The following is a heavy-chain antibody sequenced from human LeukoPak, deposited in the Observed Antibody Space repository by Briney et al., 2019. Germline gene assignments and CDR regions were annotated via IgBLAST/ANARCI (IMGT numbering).Heavy chain of an antibody. CDR1: GYTFTNYY. D-gene: IGHD3-9*01. CDR2: FDPEDGET. CDR3: ATDGGPPYYDILTGYYPAAFDI. Sequence: ASVKVSCKASGYTFTNYYMHWVRQAPGKGLEWMGGFDPEDGETIYAQKFQGRVTMTEDTSTDTAYMELSSLRSEDTAVYYCATDGGPPYYDILTGYYPAAFDIWGQGTMVTVSS. V-gene: IGHV1-24*01. J-gene: IGHJ3*02.